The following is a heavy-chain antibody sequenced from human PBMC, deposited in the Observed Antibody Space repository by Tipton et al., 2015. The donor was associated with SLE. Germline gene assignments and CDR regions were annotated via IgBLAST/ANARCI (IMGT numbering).Heavy chain of an antibody. CDR2: INHRGST. D-gene: IGHD3-3*01. J-gene: IGHJ4*02. CDR1: GGSISSHY. V-gene: IGHV4-34*09. Sequence: TLSLTCTVSGGSISSHYWSWIRQPPGKGLEWIGEINHRGSTYYNPSLKSRVTISVDTSKNQFSLRLTSVTAADTAVYYCAREGGAYYDFWSGYSDWGQGTLVTVSS. CDR3: AREGGAYYDFWSGYSD.